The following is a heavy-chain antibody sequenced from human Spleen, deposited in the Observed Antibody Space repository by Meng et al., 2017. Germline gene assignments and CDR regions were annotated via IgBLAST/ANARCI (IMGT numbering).Heavy chain of an antibody. D-gene: IGHD3-10*01. Sequence: ASVKVSCKASGYTFTSYAMHWVRQAPGQRLEWMGWINAGNGNTKYSQKFQGRVTMVEDTSTDTAYMELSSLISEDTAVYYCATLGAYYYDSGSKDAFDIWGQGTMVTVSS. CDR3: ATLGAYYYDSGSKDAFDI. J-gene: IGHJ3*02. V-gene: IGHV1-3*01. CDR2: INAGNGNT. CDR1: GYTFTSYA.